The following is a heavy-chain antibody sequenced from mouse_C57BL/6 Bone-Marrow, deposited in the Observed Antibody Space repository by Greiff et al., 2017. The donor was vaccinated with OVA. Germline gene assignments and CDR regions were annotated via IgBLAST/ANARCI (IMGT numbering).Heavy chain of an antibody. CDR1: EYAFPSHD. D-gene: IGHD4-1*01. CDR3: ARHETGGGFAY. V-gene: IGHV5-2*01. Sequence: EVHLVESGGGLVQPGESLKLSCESNEYAFPSHDMSWVRKTPEKRLELVAAINSDGGSTYYPDTMERRFIISRDNTKKTLYLQMSSLRSEDKAVYYCARHETGGGFAYWGQGTLVTVSA. CDR2: INSDGGST. J-gene: IGHJ3*01.